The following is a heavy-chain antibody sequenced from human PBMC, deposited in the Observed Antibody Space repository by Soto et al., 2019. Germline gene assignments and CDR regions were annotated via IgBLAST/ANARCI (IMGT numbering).Heavy chain of an antibody. CDR3: AGGAVEQQIRQGLSPNYYYYDGTDV. CDR1: GGTFSSYA. Sequence: QVQLVQSGAEVKKPGSSVKVSCKASGGTFSSYAISWVRQAPGQGLEWMGGIIPIFGTANSAQKFQGRVTSTADESTSRAYMELSSLRSEDTAVYYCAGGAVEQQIRQGLSPNYYYYDGTDVWGQGTTVTVSS. J-gene: IGHJ6*02. V-gene: IGHV1-69*01. D-gene: IGHD6-13*01. CDR2: IIPIFGTA.